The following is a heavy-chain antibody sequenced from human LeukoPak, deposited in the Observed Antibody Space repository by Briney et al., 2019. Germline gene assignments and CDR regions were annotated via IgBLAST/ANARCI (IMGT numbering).Heavy chain of an antibody. CDR2: ISAYNGNT. CDR3: ARVSYDILTGYPEDGMDV. Sequence: REASVKVSCKASGYTFTSYGISWVRQAPGQGLEWMGWISAYNGNTNYAQKLQGRVTMTTVTSTSTAYMELRSLRSDDTAVYYCARVSYDILTGYPEDGMDVWGQGTTVTVSS. V-gene: IGHV1-18*01. J-gene: IGHJ6*02. CDR1: GYTFTSYG. D-gene: IGHD3-9*01.